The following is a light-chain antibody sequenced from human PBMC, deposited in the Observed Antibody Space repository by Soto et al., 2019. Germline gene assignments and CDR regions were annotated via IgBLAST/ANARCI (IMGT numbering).Light chain of an antibody. J-gene: IGLJ3*02. V-gene: IGLV2-8*01. Sequence: QSALTQPPSASGSPGQSVTISCTGTSSDVGGYNFVSWYQQHPGKVPRLIIYDVTKRPSGVPNHFSGSKSGNTASLIVSGLQAEDEADYYCSSYAGANIVMFGGGTKVTVL. CDR3: SSYAGANIVM. CDR1: SSDVGGYNF. CDR2: DVT.